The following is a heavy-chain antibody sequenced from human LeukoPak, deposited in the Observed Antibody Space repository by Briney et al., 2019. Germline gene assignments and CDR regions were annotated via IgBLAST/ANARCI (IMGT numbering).Heavy chain of an antibody. D-gene: IGHD3-22*01. CDR1: SDSIYSSNYY. CDR3: ARHWGIRGYYDSSGPKGWFDP. J-gene: IGHJ5*02. Sequence: SETLSLTCTVSSDSIYSSNYYWGWIRQPPGKGLEWIGSIYYSGSTYYNSSLKSRVTISVDTSKNQFSLKLSSVTAADTAVYYCARHWGIRGYYDSSGPKGWFDPWGQGTLVTVSS. CDR2: IYYSGST. V-gene: IGHV4-39*01.